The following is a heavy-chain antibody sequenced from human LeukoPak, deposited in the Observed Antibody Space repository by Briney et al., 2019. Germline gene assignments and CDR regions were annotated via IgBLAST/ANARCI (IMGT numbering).Heavy chain of an antibody. CDR1: GFTFSSSW. V-gene: IGHV3-7*04. D-gene: IGHD2-21*01. CDR3: VRAYHPGGWFDP. CDR2: MNEDGGEI. Sequence: GGSLRLSCAACGFTFSSSWMTWVRQAPGKGLEWVASMNEDGGEIHYVDSVKGRFTISRDNAKNSLYLQMNSLTAEDTAVYYCVRAYHPGGWFDPWGQGTLVTVSS. J-gene: IGHJ5*02.